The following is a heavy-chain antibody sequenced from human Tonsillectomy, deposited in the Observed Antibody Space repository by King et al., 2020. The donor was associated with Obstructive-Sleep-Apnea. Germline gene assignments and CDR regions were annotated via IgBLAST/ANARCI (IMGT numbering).Heavy chain of an antibody. Sequence: VQLVESGGGLVNRGGSLRLSCAASGFTFSNAWMSWVRQAPGKGLEWVGRIKNKTNGGTTDYAAPVKGKFTIPREASKNTLYLQMNSLKIEDTAIYYCSTEDDWGQGTLVTVSS. J-gene: IGHJ4*02. CDR1: GFTFSNAW. CDR2: IKNKTNGGTT. CDR3: STEDD. V-gene: IGHV3-15*05.